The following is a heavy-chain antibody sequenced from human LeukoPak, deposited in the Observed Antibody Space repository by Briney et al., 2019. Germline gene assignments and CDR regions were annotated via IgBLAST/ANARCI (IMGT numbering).Heavy chain of an antibody. D-gene: IGHD5-18*01. Sequence: SETLSLTCTVPGGSISSGGYYWSWIRQHPGKGLEWIGYIYYSGSTYYNPSLKSRVTISVDTSKNQFSLKLSSVTAADTAVYYCATSDVDTAMVINWGQGTLVTVSS. V-gene: IGHV4-31*03. CDR1: GGSISSGGYY. CDR3: ATSDVDTAMVIN. J-gene: IGHJ4*02. CDR2: IYYSGST.